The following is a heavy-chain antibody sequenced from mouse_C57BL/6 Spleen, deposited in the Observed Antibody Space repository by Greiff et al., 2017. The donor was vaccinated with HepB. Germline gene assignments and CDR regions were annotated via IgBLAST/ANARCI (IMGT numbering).Heavy chain of an antibody. V-gene: IGHV5-12*01. D-gene: IGHD1-1*01. Sequence: EVQRVESGGGLVQPGGSLKLSCAASGFTFSDYYMYWVRQTPEKRLEWVAYISNGGGSTYYPDTVKGRFTISRDNAKNTLYLQMSRLKSEDTAMYYCARPPYYYGTSGGFAYWGQGTLVTVSA. CDR2: ISNGGGST. CDR1: GFTFSDYY. J-gene: IGHJ3*01. CDR3: ARPPYYYGTSGGFAY.